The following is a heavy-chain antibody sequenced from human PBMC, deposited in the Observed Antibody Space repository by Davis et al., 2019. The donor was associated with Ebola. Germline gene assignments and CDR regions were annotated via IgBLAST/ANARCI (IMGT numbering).Heavy chain of an antibody. CDR1: GFSFSGYA. J-gene: IGHJ4*02. D-gene: IGHD4-17*01. CDR2: ISAAKNT. Sequence: GESLKISCAASGFSFSGYAMAWVRQAPGKGLQWVSAISAAKNTYYADSVKGRFTISRDNSVDTLYLEMNSLSTDDTAVYYCAKDQDYGDYFDYWGQGTLVTVSS. V-gene: IGHV3-23*01. CDR3: AKDQDYGDYFDY.